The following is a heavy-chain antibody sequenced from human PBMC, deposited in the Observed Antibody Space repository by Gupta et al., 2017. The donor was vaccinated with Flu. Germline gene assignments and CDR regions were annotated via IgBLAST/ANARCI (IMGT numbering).Heavy chain of an antibody. CDR1: GYTFTSYD. J-gene: IGHJ6*02. CDR2: MNPNSGNT. D-gene: IGHD3-22*01. CDR3: ARGLEYYYDSSGYPLYYYYGMDV. Sequence: QVQLVQSGAEVKKPGASVKVSYKASGYTFTSYDINWVRQATGQGLEWMGWMNPNSGNTGYAQKFQGRVTMTRNTSISTAYMELSSLRSEDTAVYYCARGLEYYYDSSGYPLYYYYGMDVWGQGTTVTVSS. V-gene: IGHV1-8*01.